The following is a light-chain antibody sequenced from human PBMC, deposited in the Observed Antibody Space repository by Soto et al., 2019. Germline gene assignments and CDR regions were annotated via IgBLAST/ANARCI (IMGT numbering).Light chain of an antibody. Sequence: SYELTQPPSVSVAPGKTARITCGGNNIGSKSVHWYQQKPGQAPVLVIYYDSDRPSGIPERLSGSNSGNTATLTISRVEAGDEADYYCQVWDSSSDHPVFGTGTKLTVL. J-gene: IGLJ1*01. CDR3: QVWDSSSDHPV. V-gene: IGLV3-21*04. CDR1: NIGSKS. CDR2: YDS.